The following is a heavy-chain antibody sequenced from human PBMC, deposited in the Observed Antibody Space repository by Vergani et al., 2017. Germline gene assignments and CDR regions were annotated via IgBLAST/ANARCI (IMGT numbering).Heavy chain of an antibody. J-gene: IGHJ3*02. Sequence: QVQLQESGPGVVKPSETLSLTCTVSGGSTSSYYWSWIRQPPGKGREWIGYIYYSGSTNYNPSHKSRVTISVDTSKNQFSLKLSSVTAADTAVYYCARDLSWLDAFDIWGQGTMVTVSS. CDR2: IYYSGST. CDR1: GGSTSSYY. CDR3: ARDLSWLDAFDI. V-gene: IGHV4-59*12. D-gene: IGHD2-15*01.